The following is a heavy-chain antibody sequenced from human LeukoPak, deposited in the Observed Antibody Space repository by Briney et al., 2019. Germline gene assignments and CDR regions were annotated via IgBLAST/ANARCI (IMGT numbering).Heavy chain of an antibody. CDR2: IIPIFGTA. CDR1: GYTFTGYY. CDR3: ASLLKDITV. D-gene: IGHD2-15*01. V-gene: IGHV1-69*13. J-gene: IGHJ4*02. Sequence: SVKVSCKASGYTFTGYYMHWVRQAPGQGLEWMGGIIPIFGTANYAQKFQGRVTITADESTSTAYMELSSLRSEDTAVYYCASLLKDITVWGQGTLVTVSS.